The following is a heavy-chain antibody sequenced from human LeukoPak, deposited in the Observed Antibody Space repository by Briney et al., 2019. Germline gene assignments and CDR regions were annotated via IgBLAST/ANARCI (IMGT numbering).Heavy chain of an antibody. V-gene: IGHV4-34*01. J-gene: IGHJ4*02. CDR1: GGSFSGYY. D-gene: IGHD4-17*01. CDR3: ARDTYGDAFDY. CDR2: INHSGST. Sequence: PSETLSLTCVVYGGSFSGYYWSWIRQPPGKGLEWIGEINHSGSTNYNPSLKSRVTISVDKSKNQFSLKLSSVTAADTAVYYCARDTYGDAFDYWGQGTLVTVSS.